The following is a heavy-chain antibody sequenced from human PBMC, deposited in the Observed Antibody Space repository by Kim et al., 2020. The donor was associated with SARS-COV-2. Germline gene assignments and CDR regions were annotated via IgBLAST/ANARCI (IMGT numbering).Heavy chain of an antibody. J-gene: IGHJ4*02. V-gene: IGHV4-34*01. Sequence: LKSRVTISVDTSKNQFSLKLSSVTAADTAVYYCARNGHYYDSSGYYCFHYWGQGTLVTVSS. CDR3: ARNGHYYDSSGYYCFHY. D-gene: IGHD3-22*01.